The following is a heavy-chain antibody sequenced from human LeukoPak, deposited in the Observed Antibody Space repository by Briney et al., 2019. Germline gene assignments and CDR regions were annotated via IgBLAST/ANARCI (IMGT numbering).Heavy chain of an antibody. CDR1: GFTFGSYG. J-gene: IGHJ4*02. Sequence: PGGSLRLSCAASGFTFGSYGMSWVRQAPGKGLEWVAFITTTGATTSYAGSVKGRFTISRDNARDTLYLQMNSLRAEDTAVYYCARDLQTEGIDYWGQGTLVTVSS. CDR3: ARDLQTEGIDY. V-gene: IGHV3-23*01. CDR2: ITTTGATT.